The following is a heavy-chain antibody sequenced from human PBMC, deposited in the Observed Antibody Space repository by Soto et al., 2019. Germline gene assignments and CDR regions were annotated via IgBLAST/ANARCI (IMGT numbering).Heavy chain of an antibody. CDR1: GGSISSGGYY. V-gene: IGHV4-31*03. D-gene: IGHD3-3*01. Sequence: QVQLQESGPGLVKPSQTLSLTCTVSGGSISSGGYYWSWIRQHPGKGLEWIGYIYYSGSTYYNPSLKRRVTISVDTSKNQFSLKLNSMTAADTAVYYCARGPDSSHWYLNLWGRGTLVTVSS. CDR3: ARGPDSSHWYLNL. J-gene: IGHJ2*01. CDR2: IYYSGST.